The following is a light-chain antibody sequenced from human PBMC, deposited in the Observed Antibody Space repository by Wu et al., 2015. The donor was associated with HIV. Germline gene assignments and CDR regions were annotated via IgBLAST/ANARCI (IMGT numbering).Light chain of an antibody. V-gene: IGKV3D-20*02. Sequence: EIVLTQSPGTLSLSPGQRATLSCRASQSVSSSYLAWYQQKPGQAPRLLIYGASNRATGIPDRFSGSGSGTDFTLTISSLEPEDFAVIIVQQRRYWPLYTFGQGTKLEIK. J-gene: IGKJ2*01. CDR2: GAS. CDR1: QSVSSSY. CDR3: QQRRYWPLYT.